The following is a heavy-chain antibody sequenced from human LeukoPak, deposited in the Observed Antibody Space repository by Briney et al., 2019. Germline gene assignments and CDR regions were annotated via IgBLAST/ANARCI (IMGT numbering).Heavy chain of an antibody. CDR3: ARTPHYYGPGSYMYPIDY. CDR2: ISAYNGNT. CDR1: GYTFTSYG. J-gene: IGHJ4*02. V-gene: IGHV1-18*01. Sequence: ASVKVSCKASGYTFTSYGISWVRQAPGQGLEWMGWISAYNGNTNYAQKLQGRVTMTTDASTSTAYMELRSLRSDDTAVYYCARTPHYYGPGSYMYPIDYWGQGTLVTVSS. D-gene: IGHD3-10*01.